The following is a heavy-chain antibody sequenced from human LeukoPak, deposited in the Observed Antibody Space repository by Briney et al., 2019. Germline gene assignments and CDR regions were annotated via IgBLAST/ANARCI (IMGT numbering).Heavy chain of an antibody. D-gene: IGHD4-17*01. Sequence: GGSLRLSCAGSRLTSSSHSINWVRPAPGKGLEWVSSISSSSSFRYYADSVRGRFTISRDNAKNSVYLQMNSLRAEDTAVYYCARNVPHYGDYSAANYYYYGMDVWGQGTTVTVSS. CDR3: ARNVPHYGDYSAANYYYYGMDV. J-gene: IGHJ6*02. CDR2: ISSSSSFR. V-gene: IGHV3-21*01. CDR1: RLTSSSHS.